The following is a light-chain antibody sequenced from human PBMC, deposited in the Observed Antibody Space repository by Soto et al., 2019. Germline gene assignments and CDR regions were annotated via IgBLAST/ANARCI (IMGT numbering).Light chain of an antibody. V-gene: IGKV4-1*01. CDR3: QQYYSSPFS. Sequence: DIVMTQSPDSLALSLGERATIKCKSSRSLLSSSNNKNFLAWYQQKPGLPPRLLIYWASTREAGVPDRFSGRGSGTSFTLTISSLQAEDLAVYYCQQYYSSPFSFGPVTKVNIK. J-gene: IGKJ3*01. CDR2: WAS. CDR1: RSLLSSSNNKNF.